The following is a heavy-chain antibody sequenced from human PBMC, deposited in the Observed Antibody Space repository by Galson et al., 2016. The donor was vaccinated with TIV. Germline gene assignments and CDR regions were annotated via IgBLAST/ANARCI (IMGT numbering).Heavy chain of an antibody. D-gene: IGHD3-9*01. CDR1: GGTFSTYV. CDR2: IKPNRGDT. Sequence: SVKVSCKASGGTFSTYVFSWLRQAPGQGLEWMGWIKPNRGDTNVAQKFRGRVTMTRDTSITTAYLELSGLRSDDTAVYYCARGFGVLTGNYLPKDFDYWGQGTLVTVSS. V-gene: IGHV1-2*02. CDR3: ARGFGVLTGNYLPKDFDY. J-gene: IGHJ4*02.